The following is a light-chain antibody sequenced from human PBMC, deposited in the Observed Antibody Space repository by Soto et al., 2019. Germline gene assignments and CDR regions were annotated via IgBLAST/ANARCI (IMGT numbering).Light chain of an antibody. V-gene: IGKV4-1*01. CDR1: QSVLYSSNNKNY. Sequence: DIVMTQSPDSLAVSLGERATINCKSSQSVLYSSNNKNYLAWYQQKPGQPPKLLIYWASTRESGVPDRFSGSGSVTDFTLTISSLQAEDVAVYYCQQHYSTPRTFGQGTKLEIK. CDR2: WAS. J-gene: IGKJ2*02. CDR3: QQHYSTPRT.